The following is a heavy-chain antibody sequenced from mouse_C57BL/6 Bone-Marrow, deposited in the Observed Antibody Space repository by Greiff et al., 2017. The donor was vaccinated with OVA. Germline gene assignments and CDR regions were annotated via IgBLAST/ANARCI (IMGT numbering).Heavy chain of an antibody. CDR1: GFTFSDFY. J-gene: IGHJ4*01. CDR3: ARLDAMDY. Sequence: EVMLVESGGGLVQPGGSLKLSCAASGFTFSDFYMYWIRQTPEKRLEWVAYISNGGGSTYYPDTVKGRFTISRDNAKNTLYLQMSRLKSEDTAMYYCARLDAMDYWGQGTSVPVSS. V-gene: IGHV5-12*01. CDR2: ISNGGGST.